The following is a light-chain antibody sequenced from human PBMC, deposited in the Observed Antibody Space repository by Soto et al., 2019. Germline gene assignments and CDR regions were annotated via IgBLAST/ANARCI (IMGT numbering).Light chain of an antibody. CDR1: QSVSSY. Sequence: EIVLTQSPATLSLSPGERATLSCRASQSVSSYLAWYQQKPGQAPRLLIYDASNRATGIPARFSGSGSGTDFTLTISSLXXXDFAVYYCQQRSNWPPFTFGPGTK. J-gene: IGKJ3*01. CDR2: DAS. V-gene: IGKV3-11*01. CDR3: QQRSNWPPFT.